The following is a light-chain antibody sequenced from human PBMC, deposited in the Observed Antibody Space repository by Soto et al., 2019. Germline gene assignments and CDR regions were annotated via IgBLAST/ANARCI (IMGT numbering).Light chain of an antibody. Sequence: DIQMTQSPSSLSASIGDRVSITCRASQSIGSFLRWYQQTPGKAPKLLIYDASSLQGGVPSRFSGSGSGTDFTLTISSLQPEDFATYYCEHTFNTPRTFGQGTRLEIK. V-gene: IGKV1-39*01. J-gene: IGKJ5*01. CDR2: DAS. CDR3: EHTFNTPRT. CDR1: QSIGSF.